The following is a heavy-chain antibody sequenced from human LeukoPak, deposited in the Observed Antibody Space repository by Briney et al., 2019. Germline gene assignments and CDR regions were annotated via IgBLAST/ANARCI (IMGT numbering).Heavy chain of an antibody. J-gene: IGHJ4*02. CDR3: AREVPDYDFWSGYHYFDY. D-gene: IGHD3-3*01. CDR2: IWYDGSNK. Sequence: PGGSLRLSCAASGFTFSSYGMHWVRQAPGKGLEWVAVIWYDGSNKYYADSVKGRFTISRDNSKNTLYLQMNSLRAEDTAVYYCAREVPDYDFWSGYHYFDYWGQGTLVTVSS. V-gene: IGHV3-33*01. CDR1: GFTFSSYG.